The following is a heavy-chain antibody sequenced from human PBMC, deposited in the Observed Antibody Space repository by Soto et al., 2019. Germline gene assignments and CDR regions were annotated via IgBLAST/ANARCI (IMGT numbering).Heavy chain of an antibody. D-gene: IGHD3-3*01. CDR1: GFTFENYA. J-gene: IGHJ6*02. CDR2: ISGSGGTT. CDR3: AKDSWAIFGVPAGEYYAMDV. V-gene: IGHV3-23*01. Sequence: GGSLRLSCVASGFTFENYAMSWVRQAPGKGLEWVSAISGSGGTTYYSDSVRGRFTISRDNSKNTVYLQMNDLRVEDAAEYFCAKDSWAIFGVPAGEYYAMDVWGQGTTVTVSS.